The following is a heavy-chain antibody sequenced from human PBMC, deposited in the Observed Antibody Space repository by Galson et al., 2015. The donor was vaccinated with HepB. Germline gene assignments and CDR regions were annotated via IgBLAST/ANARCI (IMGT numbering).Heavy chain of an antibody. CDR3: ARVRWGFPVPNWYFDL. CDR1: GFTVSSNY. D-gene: IGHD2-21*01. CDR2: IDSDGST. J-gene: IGHJ2*01. V-gene: IGHV3-53*01. Sequence: SLRLSCAASGFTVSSNYMSWVRQSPGRGLEWVSFIDSDGSTYYTDSVKGRFTISSDNSKNTLYLQMNSLRAEDTAVYYCARVRWGFPVPNWYFDLWGRGTLVTVSS.